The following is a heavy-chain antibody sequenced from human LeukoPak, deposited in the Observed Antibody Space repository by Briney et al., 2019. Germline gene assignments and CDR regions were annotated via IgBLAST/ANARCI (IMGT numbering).Heavy chain of an antibody. CDR2: ISSSSSTI. J-gene: IGHJ4*02. Sequence: GGSLRLSCAASGFTFSSYSMNWVRQAPGKGLEWVSYISSSSSTIYYADSVKGRFTISRDNAKNSLYLQMNSLRAEDTAVYYCAMNFDWLPSRVDYWGQGPLVTVSS. CDR3: AMNFDWLPSRVDY. CDR1: GFTFSSYS. V-gene: IGHV3-48*04. D-gene: IGHD3-9*01.